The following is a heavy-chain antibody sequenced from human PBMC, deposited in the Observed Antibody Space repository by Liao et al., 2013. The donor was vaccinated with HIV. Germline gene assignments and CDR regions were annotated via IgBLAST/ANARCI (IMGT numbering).Heavy chain of an antibody. Sequence: QVQLQESGPGLVKPSQTLSLTCTVSGGSISSGSYYWTWIRQPAGKGLEWIGRIYASASGSINYNPSLKSRVAMSISVDTSKNQFSLNLTSVTAADTAIYYCARHFRPCTRHCYFDYWGQGTLVTVSS. V-gene: IGHV4-61*02. D-gene: IGHD2-2*01. J-gene: IGHJ4*02. CDR1: GGSISSGSYY. CDR3: ARHFRPCTRHCYFDY. CDR2: IYASASGSI.